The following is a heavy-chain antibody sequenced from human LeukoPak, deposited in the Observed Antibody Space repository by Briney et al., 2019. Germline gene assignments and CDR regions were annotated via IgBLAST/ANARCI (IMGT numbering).Heavy chain of an antibody. D-gene: IGHD6-19*01. J-gene: IGHJ4*02. Sequence: PGRSLRLSCAASGFTFSSYGMHWVRQAPGKGLEWVAVIWYDGSNKYYADSVKGRSTISRDNSKNTLYLQMNSLRAEDTAVYYCAGSIAVAGTIDYWGQGTLVTVSS. CDR1: GFTFSSYG. CDR2: IWYDGSNK. V-gene: IGHV3-33*01. CDR3: AGSIAVAGTIDY.